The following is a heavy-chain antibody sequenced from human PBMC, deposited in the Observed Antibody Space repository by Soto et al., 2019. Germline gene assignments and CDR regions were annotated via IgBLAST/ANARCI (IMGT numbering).Heavy chain of an antibody. CDR3: AKITGTYYYDSSADY. CDR2: ISYDGSNK. CDR1: GFTFSSYR. Sequence: PGGSLRLSCAASGFTFSSYRMHWVRQAPGKGLEWVAVISYDGSNKYYADSVKGRFTISRDNSKNTLYLQMNSLRAEDTAVYYCAKITGTYYYDSSADYWGQGTLVTVSS. D-gene: IGHD3-22*01. V-gene: IGHV3-30*18. J-gene: IGHJ4*02.